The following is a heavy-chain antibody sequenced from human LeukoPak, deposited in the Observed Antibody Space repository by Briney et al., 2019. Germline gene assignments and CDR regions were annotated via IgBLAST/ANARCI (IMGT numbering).Heavy chain of an antibody. J-gene: IGHJ3*02. Sequence: PGGSLRLSCAASGVTVSNNYMNWVRQAPGKGLEWVSVIYSGGITYYADSLTGRFTISRDNSKNTLYLQMNSLRAEDTAVYYCATHYYDSSGYYYDHAFDIWGQGTMVTVSS. CDR2: IYSGGIT. D-gene: IGHD3-22*01. CDR3: ATHYYDSSGYYYDHAFDI. V-gene: IGHV3-53*01. CDR1: GVTVSNNY.